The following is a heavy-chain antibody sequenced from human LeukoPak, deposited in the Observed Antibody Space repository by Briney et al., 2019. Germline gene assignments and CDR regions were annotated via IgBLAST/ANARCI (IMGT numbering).Heavy chain of an antibody. Sequence: GGSLILSCAASGFTFRKFDMHWVRQPTGKGLEWVSGISSSGDTFYQDSVKGRFTISRENGENSLFLQLNSLRTGDTAVYYCVRALYNSGQFDPWGQGTLVTVSS. CDR3: VRALYNSGQFDP. V-gene: IGHV3-13*04. CDR2: ISSSGDT. J-gene: IGHJ5*02. D-gene: IGHD5-12*01. CDR1: GFTFRKFD.